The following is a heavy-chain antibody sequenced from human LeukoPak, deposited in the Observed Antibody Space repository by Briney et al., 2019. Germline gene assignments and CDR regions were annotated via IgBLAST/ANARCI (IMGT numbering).Heavy chain of an antibody. Sequence: GESLRLSCAASGFIFDDFGMSWVRQAPGKGLEWVSGINWNGGSTSYADSVKGRFTISRDNAKNSLYLQMNSLRAEDTAVYYCAKSGAFTPIPAISHFDYWGQGTLVTVSS. D-gene: IGHD3-3*01. J-gene: IGHJ4*02. CDR1: GFIFDDFG. CDR3: AKSGAFTPIPAISHFDY. CDR2: INWNGGST. V-gene: IGHV3-20*04.